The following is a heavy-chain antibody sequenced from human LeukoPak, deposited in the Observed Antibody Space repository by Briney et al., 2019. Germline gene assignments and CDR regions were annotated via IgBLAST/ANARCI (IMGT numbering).Heavy chain of an antibody. J-gene: IGHJ4*02. CDR2: IYYSGST. Sequence: SETLSLTCTVSGGSISSYYWGWIRQPPGKGLEWIGSIYYSGSTYYNPSLKSRVTISVDTSKNQFSLKLSSVTAADTAVYYCARLSSWYTNYFDYWGQGTLVTVSS. D-gene: IGHD6-13*01. CDR3: ARLSSWYTNYFDY. CDR1: GGSISSYY. V-gene: IGHV4-39*07.